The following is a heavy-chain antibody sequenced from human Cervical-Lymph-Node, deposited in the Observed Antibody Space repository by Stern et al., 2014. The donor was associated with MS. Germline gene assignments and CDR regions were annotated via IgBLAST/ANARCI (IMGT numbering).Heavy chain of an antibody. J-gene: IGHJ4*02. V-gene: IGHV3-21*01. Sequence: EDQLVESGGGLVKPGGSLRLSCAASGFTFSSYSMNWVRQAPGKGLEWVASISSGGSYIYYADSLKGRFTISRDNAKNSLYLQMNSLRAEDTAVYYCARGRGGNYRYYFDYWGQGTLVPVSS. CDR3: ARGRGGNYRYYFDY. CDR1: GFTFSSYS. D-gene: IGHD4-23*01. CDR2: ISSGGSYI.